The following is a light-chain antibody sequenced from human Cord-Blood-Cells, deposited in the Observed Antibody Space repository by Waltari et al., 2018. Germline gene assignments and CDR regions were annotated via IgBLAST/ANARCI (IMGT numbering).Light chain of an antibody. CDR3: SSYTSSSTWV. J-gene: IGLJ3*02. Sequence: QSALTQPASVSGSPGQSITISCTGTSSDVGGYNYVPGYQQHPGKAPKLMIYDVSKRPSGVSNRFSGSKSGNTASLTISGLQAEDEADYYCSSYTSSSTWVFGGGTKLTVL. CDR2: DVS. V-gene: IGLV2-14*01. CDR1: SSDVGGYNY.